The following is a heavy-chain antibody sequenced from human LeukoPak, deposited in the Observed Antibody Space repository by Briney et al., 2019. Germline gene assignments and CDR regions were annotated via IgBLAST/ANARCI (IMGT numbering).Heavy chain of an antibody. Sequence: GGSLRLSCAASGFTVSSNYMSWVRQAPGKGLEWVSVIYSGGSTYYADSVKGRFTISRDNSKNTLYLQMNSLRAEDTAVYYCARDKGMPAKGWFDPWGQGTLVTVSS. CDR2: IYSGGST. J-gene: IGHJ5*02. D-gene: IGHD2-2*01. CDR3: ARDKGMPAKGWFDP. CDR1: GFTVSSNY. V-gene: IGHV3-53*05.